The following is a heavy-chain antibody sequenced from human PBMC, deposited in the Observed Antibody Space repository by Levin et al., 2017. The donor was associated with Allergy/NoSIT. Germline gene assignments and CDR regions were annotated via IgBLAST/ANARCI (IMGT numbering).Heavy chain of an antibody. D-gene: IGHD3-22*01. CDR3: ARVYYYDSSGYYDY. CDR1: GGSISSTNW. CDR2: IYHSGST. J-gene: IGHJ4*02. V-gene: IGHV4-4*02. Sequence: SETLSLTCAVSGGSISSTNWWSWVRQPPGKGLEWIGEIYHSGSTNYNPSLKSRVTISVDKSKNQFSLKLSSVTAADTAVYFCARVYYYDSSGYYDYWGQGTLVTVSS.